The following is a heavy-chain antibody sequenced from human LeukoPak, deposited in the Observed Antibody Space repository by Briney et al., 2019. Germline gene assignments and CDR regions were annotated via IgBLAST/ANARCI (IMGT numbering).Heavy chain of an antibody. D-gene: IGHD6-13*01. J-gene: IGHJ6*03. V-gene: IGHV1-8*03. Sequence: GASVKVSCKASGYTFTSYDINWVRQATGQGLEWMGWMNPNSGNTGYAQKFQGRVTITRNTSISTAYMELSSLRSEDTAVYYCARGSLRQQLGPYYYYYMDVWGKGTTVTVSS. CDR3: ARGSLRQQLGPYYYYYMDV. CDR1: GYTFTSYD. CDR2: MNPNSGNT.